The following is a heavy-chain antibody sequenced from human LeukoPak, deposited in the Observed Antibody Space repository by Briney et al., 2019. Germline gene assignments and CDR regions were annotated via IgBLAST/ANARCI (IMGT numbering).Heavy chain of an antibody. CDR2: IIPIFGTA. D-gene: IGHD2-15*01. J-gene: IGHJ5*02. Sequence: ASVKVSCKASGGTFSSFSISWVRQAPGQGLEWMGGIIPIFGTANYAQKFQGRVTITADESTSTAYMELSSLRSEDTAVYYCARRPYCSGGNCQSPWGQGTLVTVSS. CDR1: GGTFSSFS. CDR3: ARRPYCSGGNCQSP. V-gene: IGHV1-69*13.